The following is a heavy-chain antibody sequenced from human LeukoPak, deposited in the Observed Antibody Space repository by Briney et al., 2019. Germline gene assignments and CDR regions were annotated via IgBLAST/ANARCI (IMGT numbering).Heavy chain of an antibody. CDR2: INHSGST. J-gene: IGHJ4*02. Sequence: SETLSLTCTVYGVSFSGYYWSWIRQPPGKGLEWIGEINHSGSTNYNPSLKSRVTISVDTSKNQFSLKLSSVTAADTAVYYCARGQGTMVRGVTKSSFFAYWGQGTLVTVSS. V-gene: IGHV4-34*01. D-gene: IGHD3-10*01. CDR3: ARGQGTMVRGVTKSSFFAY. CDR1: GVSFSGYY.